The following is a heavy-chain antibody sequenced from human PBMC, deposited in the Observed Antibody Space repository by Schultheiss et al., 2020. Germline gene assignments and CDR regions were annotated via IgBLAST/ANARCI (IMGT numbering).Heavy chain of an antibody. J-gene: IGHJ4*02. CDR2: IHYSGST. CDR3: ARVSRSSGWSDY. CDR1: GGSVSSGIYY. Sequence: SETLSLTCTVSGGSVSSGIYYWSWIRQPPGKGLEWIGYIHYSGSTIYNPSLTSRVTISVDTSKNQFSLKLTSVTAADTAVHFCARVSRSSGWSDYWGQGIMVTVSS. D-gene: IGHD6-19*01. V-gene: IGHV4-61*01.